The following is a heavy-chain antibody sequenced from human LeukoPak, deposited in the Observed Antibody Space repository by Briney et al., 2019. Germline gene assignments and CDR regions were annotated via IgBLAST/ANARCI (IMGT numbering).Heavy chain of an antibody. CDR1: GYTFTSYD. D-gene: IGHD3-22*01. Sequence: GASVKVSCKASGYTFTSYDINWVRQATGQGLEWTGWMNPNSGNTGYAQKFQGRVTMTRNTSISTAYMELSSLRSEDTAVYYCARAPLDYYDSSGHPFDYWGQGTLVTVSS. J-gene: IGHJ4*02. V-gene: IGHV1-8*01. CDR2: MNPNSGNT. CDR3: ARAPLDYYDSSGHPFDY.